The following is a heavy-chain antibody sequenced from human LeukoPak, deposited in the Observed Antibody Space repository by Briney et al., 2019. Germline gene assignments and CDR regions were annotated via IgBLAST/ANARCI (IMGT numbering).Heavy chain of an antibody. D-gene: IGHD5-24*01. V-gene: IGHV4-38-2*02. CDR1: GGSISSGYY. J-gene: IGHJ6*02. CDR3: ARAGLHRYYYYYYGMDV. Sequence: SETLSLTCTVSGGSISSGYYWGWIRQPPGKGLEWIGSIYHSGSTYYNPSLKSRVTISVDTSKNQFSLKLSSVTAADTAVYYCARAGLHRYYYYYYGMDVWGQGTTVTVSS. CDR2: IYHSGST.